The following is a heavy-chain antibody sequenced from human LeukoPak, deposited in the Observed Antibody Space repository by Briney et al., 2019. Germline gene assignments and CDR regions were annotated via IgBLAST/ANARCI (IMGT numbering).Heavy chain of an antibody. V-gene: IGHV4-34*01. D-gene: IGHD3-10*01. J-gene: IGHJ4*02. Sequence: PSETLSLTCAVYGGSFSGYYWSWIRQPPGKGLEWIGEINHSGSTNYSPSLKSRVTISVDTSKNQFSLKLSSVTAADTAVYYCARGVYYGSGNYYNVWNYWGQGTLVTVSS. CDR3: ARGVYYGSGNYYNVWNY. CDR2: INHSGST. CDR1: GGSFSGYY.